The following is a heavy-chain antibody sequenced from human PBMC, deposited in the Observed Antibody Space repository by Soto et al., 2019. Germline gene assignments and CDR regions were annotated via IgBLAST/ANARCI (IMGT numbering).Heavy chain of an antibody. Sequence: SVKVSCKASGGTFSSYAISWVRQAPGQGLEWMGGIIPIFGTANYAQKFQGRVTITADESTSTAYMELSSLRSEDTAVYYCARDRVDDILTGYLAPGYYYGMDVWGQGTTVTVS. CDR1: GGTFSSYA. D-gene: IGHD3-9*01. CDR3: ARDRVDDILTGYLAPGYYYGMDV. V-gene: IGHV1-69*13. J-gene: IGHJ6*02. CDR2: IIPIFGTA.